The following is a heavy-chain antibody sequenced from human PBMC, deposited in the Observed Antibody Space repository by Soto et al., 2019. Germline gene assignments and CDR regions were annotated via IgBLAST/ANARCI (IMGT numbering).Heavy chain of an antibody. V-gene: IGHV3-23*01. CDR3: AKKSWLPAAPPRTFDY. CDR1: GFTFSNYA. D-gene: IGHD2-2*01. Sequence: EVQLLESGGGLVQPGGSLRLSCAASGFTFSNYAMSWVRQAPGKGLEWVSAISGGGSSKYYADSVKGRFTISRDNSKNTRYLPMNSLRAGDTAVDYCAKKSWLPAAPPRTFDYWGQGTLVTVSS. CDR2: ISGGGSSK. J-gene: IGHJ4*02.